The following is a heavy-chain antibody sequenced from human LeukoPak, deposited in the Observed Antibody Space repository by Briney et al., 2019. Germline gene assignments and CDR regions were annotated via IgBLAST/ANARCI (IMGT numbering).Heavy chain of an antibody. CDR1: GGTFSSYA. V-gene: IGHV1-69*13. J-gene: IGHJ3*02. CDR2: IIPIFGTA. Sequence: SVKVSCKASGGTFSSYAISWVRQAPGQGLEWMGGIIPIFGTANYAQKFQGRVTITADESTSTAYMELSSLRSEDTAVYYCARDLGCSSTSCYTPANNYDAFDIWGQGTMVTVSS. CDR3: ARDLGCSSTSCYTPANNYDAFDI. D-gene: IGHD2-2*02.